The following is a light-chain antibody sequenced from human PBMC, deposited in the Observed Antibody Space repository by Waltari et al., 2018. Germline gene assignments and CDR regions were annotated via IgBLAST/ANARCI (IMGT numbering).Light chain of an antibody. CDR1: QSVSSNY. CDR2: DAS. Sequence: FVLTQSPGTLSVSAGESVTLSCRASQSVSSNYLAWYQQKPGQAPRLLIYDASNRATGIADRFSGSGSGTDFTLTISRLEPEDVAVYYCQQYGRSPWTFGQGTKVEIK. V-gene: IGKV3-20*01. J-gene: IGKJ1*01. CDR3: QQYGRSPWT.